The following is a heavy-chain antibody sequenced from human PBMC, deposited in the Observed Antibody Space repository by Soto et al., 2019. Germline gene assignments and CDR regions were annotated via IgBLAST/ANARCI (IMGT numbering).Heavy chain of an antibody. CDR3: ARAGGSYCRDCDYYYGMDV. CDR1: GGTFSSYA. V-gene: IGHV1-69*01. CDR2: IIPIFGTA. D-gene: IGHD1-26*01. Sequence: QVQLVQSGAEVKKPGSSVKVSCKASGGTFSSYAISWVRQAPGQGLERMGGIIPIFGTANYAQKFQGRVTITADESTSTAYMELSSLRSEDTAVYYCARAGGSYCRDCDYYYGMDVWGQGTTVTVSS. J-gene: IGHJ6*02.